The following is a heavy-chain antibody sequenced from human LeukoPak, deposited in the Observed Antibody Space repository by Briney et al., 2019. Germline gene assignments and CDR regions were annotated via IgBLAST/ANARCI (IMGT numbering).Heavy chain of an antibody. J-gene: IGHJ4*02. CDR1: GFTFSSYA. V-gene: IGHV3-23*01. D-gene: IGHD3-22*01. CDR2: ISGSGGST. Sequence: GGSLRLSCAASGFTFSSYAMSWVRQAPGKGLEWVSAISGSGGSTYYADSVKGRFTISRDNSKNTLYLQMNSLRAEDTAVYSCTTDRAPWYYYDSSGYLDYWGQGTLVTVSS. CDR3: TTDRAPWYYYDSSGYLDY.